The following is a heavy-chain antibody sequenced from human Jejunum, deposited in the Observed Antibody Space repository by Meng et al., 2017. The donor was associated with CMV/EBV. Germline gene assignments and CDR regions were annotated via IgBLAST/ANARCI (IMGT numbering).Heavy chain of an antibody. CDR3: SRGRYSNTWIDY. D-gene: IGHD6-13*01. Sequence: AASGFTFSDYYMTWLRQAPGKGLEWISSISSSGSSIYYEDSVKGRFTISRDNAKNSLYLQMNSLRAEDTAVYYCSRGRYSNTWIDYWGQGTLVTVSS. J-gene: IGHJ4*02. CDR2: ISSSGSSI. V-gene: IGHV3-11*01. CDR1: GFTFSDYY.